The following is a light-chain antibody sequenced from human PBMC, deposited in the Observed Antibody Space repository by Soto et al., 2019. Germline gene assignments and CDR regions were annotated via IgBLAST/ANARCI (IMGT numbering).Light chain of an antibody. CDR1: QSISTY. V-gene: IGKV1-39*01. CDR3: QQSYSIPLT. Sequence: DIPMTQSPSSLSASVGDRVTITCRASQSISTYLNWYQQKPGKAPKLLIYAASSLQSGVPSRFSGSGSGTDFTLTISSLQPEDFATYYCQQSYSIPLTFGQGTKLEIK. CDR2: AAS. J-gene: IGKJ2*01.